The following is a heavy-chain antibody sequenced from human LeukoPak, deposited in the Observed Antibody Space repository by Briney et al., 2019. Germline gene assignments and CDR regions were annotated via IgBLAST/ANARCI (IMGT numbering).Heavy chain of an antibody. Sequence: PGGSLRLSCAASGFTFDDYGMSWVRQAPGKGLEWVSSISSSSSYIYYADSVKGRFTISRDNAKNSLYLQMNSLRAEDTAVYYCARDHHYGSGSYYYYYYMDVWGKGTTVTVSS. CDR1: GFTFDDYG. V-gene: IGHV3-21*01. CDR3: ARDHHYGSGSYYYYYYMDV. J-gene: IGHJ6*03. D-gene: IGHD3-10*01. CDR2: ISSSSSYI.